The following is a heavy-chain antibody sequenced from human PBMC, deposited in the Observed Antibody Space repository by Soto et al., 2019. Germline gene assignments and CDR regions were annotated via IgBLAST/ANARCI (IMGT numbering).Heavy chain of an antibody. CDR1: GGTFNNYA. Sequence: QVLLVQSGPEVKKPGSSVKVSCKASGGTFNNYAINWVRQAPGKGLEWMGGIIPTFGTGNHAQKFQGRVTITADASRITAYTVPNSLPSGDKAIYQCSSFEGTLVRGGRSFPYAMDVLAQGTTVIVSS. CDR2: IIPTFGTG. CDR3: SSFEGTLVRGGRSFPYAMDV. D-gene: IGHD3-10*01. V-gene: IGHV1-69*01. J-gene: IGHJ6*02.